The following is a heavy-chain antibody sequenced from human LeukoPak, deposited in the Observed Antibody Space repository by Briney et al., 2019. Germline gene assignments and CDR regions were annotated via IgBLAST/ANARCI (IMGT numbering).Heavy chain of an antibody. J-gene: IGHJ6*02. D-gene: IGHD6-13*01. CDR3: ARAYSSSPRELYGMDV. CDR1: GFTFSSYA. Sequence: GGSLRLSGAASGFTFSSYAMSWVRQAPGKGLEWVSAISGSGGSTYYADSVKGRFTISRDNSKNTLYLQMNSLRAEDTAVYYCARAYSSSPRELYGMDVWGQGTTVTVSS. CDR2: ISGSGGST. V-gene: IGHV3-23*01.